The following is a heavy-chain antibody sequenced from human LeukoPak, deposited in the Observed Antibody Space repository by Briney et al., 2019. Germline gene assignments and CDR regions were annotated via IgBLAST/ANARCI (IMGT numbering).Heavy chain of an antibody. V-gene: IGHV4-39*01. CDR1: GGSISGSNNY. J-gene: IGHJ4*02. D-gene: IGHD5/OR15-5a*01. Sequence: SETLSLTCTVSGGSISGSNNYWDWIRQAPGKGLEWLGSVYESGSPCYNTSLKSRVTISGDTSKNQFSLKLSSVTAADTAVYFCATGGGLAVSHIWGQGTLVTVSS. CDR2: VYESGSP. CDR3: ATGGGLAVSHI.